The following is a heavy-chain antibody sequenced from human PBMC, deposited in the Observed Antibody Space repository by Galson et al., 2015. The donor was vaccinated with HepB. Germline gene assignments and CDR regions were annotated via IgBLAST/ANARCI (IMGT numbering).Heavy chain of an antibody. CDR2: TYYRSKWYS. Sequence: CAISGDSVSSNSGAWNWIRQSPSRGLEWPGRTYYRSKWYSGYAVFVKSRITINPDTSKNQFSLQLNSVTPEDTGVYYCASGVTGRFDYWGQGTLVTVSS. CDR3: ASGVTGRFDY. V-gene: IGHV6-1*01. J-gene: IGHJ4*02. D-gene: IGHD1-20*01. CDR1: GDSVSSNSGA.